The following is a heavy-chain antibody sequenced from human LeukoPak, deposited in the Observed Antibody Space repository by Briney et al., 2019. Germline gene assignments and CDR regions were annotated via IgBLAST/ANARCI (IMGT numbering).Heavy chain of an antibody. Sequence: ASVVVPCKASGYTFTSYGVSWVRQAPGQGLEWMGWISAYNGNTNYAQKLQGRVTMTTDTSTSTAYMELRSLRDDDTAVYYCARAARETSSWYVVYWGQGTLVTVSS. D-gene: IGHD6-13*01. CDR2: ISAYNGNT. CDR3: ARAARETSSWYVVY. J-gene: IGHJ4*02. CDR1: GYTFTSYG. V-gene: IGHV1-18*01.